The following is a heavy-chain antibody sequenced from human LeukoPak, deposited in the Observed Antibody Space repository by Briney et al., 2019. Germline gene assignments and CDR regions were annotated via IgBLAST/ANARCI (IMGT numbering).Heavy chain of an antibody. CDR1: GVSVTRTTYY. CDR2: IYYSGST. Sequence: SETLSLTCTVSGVSVTRTTYYWTWIRQPPGKGLEWIGYIYYSGSTNYNPSLKSRVTMSVDTSQNQFSLRLTSLTPADTAVYYCARYYYSSGSRPGTFDSWGQGTLVTVSS. D-gene: IGHD3-10*01. CDR3: ARYYYSSGSRPGTFDS. V-gene: IGHV4-61*01. J-gene: IGHJ4*02.